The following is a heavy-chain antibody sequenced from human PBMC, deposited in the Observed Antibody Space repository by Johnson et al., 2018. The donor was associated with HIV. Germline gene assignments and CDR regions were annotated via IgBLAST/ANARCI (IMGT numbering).Heavy chain of an antibody. CDR1: GFTFSSYG. V-gene: IGHV3-20*04. Sequence: VQLVESGGGVVQPGRSLRLSCAASGFTFSSYGMHWVRQAPGKGLEWVSGINWNGGSTGYADSVKGRFTISRDNAKNSLYLQMNSLRAEDTALYYCAREEERITMTEIAFDIWGQGTMVTVSS. J-gene: IGHJ3*02. CDR3: AREEERITMTEIAFDI. CDR2: INWNGGST. D-gene: IGHD3-22*01.